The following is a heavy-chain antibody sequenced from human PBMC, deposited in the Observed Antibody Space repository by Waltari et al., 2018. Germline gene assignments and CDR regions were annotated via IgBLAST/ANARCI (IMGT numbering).Heavy chain of an antibody. CDR3: AVLTWFGDFRV. Sequence: EVQVLESGGGLVQPGGSLRLSCVDSGFIVNNADMSWVRQAPGKGLEWVSGFSGSGGVTYYADSVKGRFTISRDSSRNTLYLQMNSLRAEDTALYYCAVLTWFGDFRVWGQGTLVTVSS. D-gene: IGHD3-10*01. J-gene: IGHJ4*02. CDR2: FSGSGGVT. CDR1: GFIVNNAD. V-gene: IGHV3-23*01.